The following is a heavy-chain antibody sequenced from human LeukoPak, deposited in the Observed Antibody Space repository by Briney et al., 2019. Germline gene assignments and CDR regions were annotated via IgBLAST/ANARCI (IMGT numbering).Heavy chain of an antibody. J-gene: IGHJ4*02. CDR1: GGPISSSRYF. CDR3: ARLSPYLGSGSSAFPDDF. CDR2: INYSGST. D-gene: IGHD3-10*01. V-gene: IGHV4-39*01. Sequence: PSETLSLTCTVSGGPISSSRYFWGWIRQPPGKGLEWIGSINYSGSTYYNPSLKSRVTISVDTSKNQFSLKLSSVTPADTAVFYCARLSPYLGSGSSAFPDDFWGQGTLVTVSS.